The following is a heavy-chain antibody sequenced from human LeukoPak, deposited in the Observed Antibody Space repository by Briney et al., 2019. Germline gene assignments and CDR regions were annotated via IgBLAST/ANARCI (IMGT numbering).Heavy chain of an antibody. CDR2: DGSST. J-gene: IGHJ4*02. Sequence: GGSLRLSCAVSGFTFSGHWMFWVRQAPGKGLEWVSSDGSSTGYTDTVKGRFTVSRDNAKNTLYLQMNSLRAEDTAVYYCARDSGWGGYYMPLGPDYWGQGTLVTVSS. V-gene: IGHV3-74*01. D-gene: IGHD3-3*01. CDR3: ARDSGWGGYYMPLGPDY. CDR1: GFTFSGHW.